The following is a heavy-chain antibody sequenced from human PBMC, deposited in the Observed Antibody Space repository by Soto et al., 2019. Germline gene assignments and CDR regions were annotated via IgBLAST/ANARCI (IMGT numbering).Heavy chain of an antibody. Sequence: ASVKVSCKASGYTFTNYGISWVRQAPGQGLEWMGWTSDYNGNTNYAQKFQGRVTLTTDTSTSTAYMELRSLRSDDTAVYYCARGGGIYSISWPLDYWGQGTLVTVSS. CDR1: GYTFTNYG. D-gene: IGHD6-13*01. J-gene: IGHJ4*02. V-gene: IGHV1-18*04. CDR3: ARGGGIYSISWPLDY. CDR2: TSDYNGNT.